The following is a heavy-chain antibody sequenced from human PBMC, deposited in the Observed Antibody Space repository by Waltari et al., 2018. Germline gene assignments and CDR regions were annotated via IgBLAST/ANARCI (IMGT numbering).Heavy chain of an antibody. CDR2: SGTLGGK. CDR1: GFTLRNYG. D-gene: IGHD3-10*01. Sequence: EVQLEQSGGGLVHPGGSLRLSCVGSGFTLRNYGMHWVRQAPGKGLEWGSASGTLGGKYYADSVKGRFTISRDDAKNALYLQMNSLGAEDMAVYYCARHGSGSSWVFYIDFWGQGTLVTVSS. J-gene: IGHJ4*02. V-gene: IGHV3-13*01. CDR3: ARHGSGSSWVFYIDF.